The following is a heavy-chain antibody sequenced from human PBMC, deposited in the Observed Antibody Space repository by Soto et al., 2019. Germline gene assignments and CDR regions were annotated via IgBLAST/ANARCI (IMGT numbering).Heavy chain of an antibody. Sequence: QVQLVESGLVWLKPGGSLRLSCATSGFTFSDDYLSSIRQEPGKRLEWVPYISSSGSTIYHADSLKGRFTISRDNAKKSVYLKMSSLRAEDTAVYYFARYCSSTSFYYYYYYMDVWGKGTTVTVSS. CDR1: GFTFSDDY. D-gene: IGHD2-2*01. J-gene: IGHJ6*03. V-gene: IGHV3-11*01. CDR3: ARYCSSTSFYYYYYYMDV. CDR2: ISSSGSTI.